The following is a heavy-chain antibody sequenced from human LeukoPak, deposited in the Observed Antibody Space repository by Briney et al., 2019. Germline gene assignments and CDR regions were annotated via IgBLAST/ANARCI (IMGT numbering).Heavy chain of an antibody. J-gene: IGHJ4*02. CDR3: AREGSQQLGRSGFDY. D-gene: IGHD6-13*01. CDR2: INHSGST. CDR1: GGSFSGYY. V-gene: IGHV4-34*01. Sequence: SETLSLTCAVYGGSFSGYYWSWIRQPPGKGLEWIGEINHSGSTNYNPSLKSRVTISVDTSKNQFSLKLSSVTAADTAVYYCAREGSQQLGRSGFDYWGQGTLVTVSS.